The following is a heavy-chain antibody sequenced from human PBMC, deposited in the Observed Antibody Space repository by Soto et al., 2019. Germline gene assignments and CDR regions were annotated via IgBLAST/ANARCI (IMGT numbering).Heavy chain of an antibody. CDR1: GGSISSGDYY. D-gene: IGHD2-15*01. J-gene: IGHJ2*01. CDR3: ARDTRLEVRGYCSGGSCYRLAWYFDL. CDR2: IYYSGST. Sequence: KPSETLSLTCTVSGGSISSGDYYWSWIRQPPGKGLEWIGYIYYSGSTYYNPSLKSRVTISVDTSKNQLSLKLSSVTAADTAVYYCARDTRLEVRGYCSGGSCYRLAWYFDLWGRGTLVTVSS. V-gene: IGHV4-30-4*01.